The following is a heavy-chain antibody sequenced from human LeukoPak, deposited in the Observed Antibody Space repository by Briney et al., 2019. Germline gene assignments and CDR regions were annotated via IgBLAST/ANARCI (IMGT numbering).Heavy chain of an antibody. Sequence: PGGSLRLSCAASGFTFKNYWMNWVRQGPGKGLVWVSRISSDGTHTDYADSVKGRFTVSRDNAQNTLYLEINSLRVEDTAVYYCARSSYNGYDQGDVWGKGTTITVSS. CDR3: ARSSYNGYDQGDV. J-gene: IGHJ6*04. D-gene: IGHD5-12*01. V-gene: IGHV3-74*01. CDR2: ISSDGTHT. CDR1: GFTFKNYW.